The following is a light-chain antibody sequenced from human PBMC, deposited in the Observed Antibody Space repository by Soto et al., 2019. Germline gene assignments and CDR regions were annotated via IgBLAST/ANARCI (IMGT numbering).Light chain of an antibody. CDR3: QQYSNWPLT. V-gene: IGKV3-15*01. J-gene: IGKJ4*01. CDR2: VAS. CDR1: QSVNTN. Sequence: EIMMTQSPATLSVSPGERATLSCRASQSVNTNVAWYQQKPGQAPRLLIYVASTRATGIPARFSGSGSGTEFTLTISSLQSEDFAVYYCQQYSNWPLTFGGGTKVDIK.